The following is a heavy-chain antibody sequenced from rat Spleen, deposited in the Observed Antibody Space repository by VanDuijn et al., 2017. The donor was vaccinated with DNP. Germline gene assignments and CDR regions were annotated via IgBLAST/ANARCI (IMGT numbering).Heavy chain of an antibody. J-gene: IGHJ2*01. V-gene: IGHV6-6*01. Sequence: EVQLVESGGGLVQPGNSLKLSCATSGITFSTAWMYWYRQFPEKRLEWVARIKAKSDNYATDYTESVKGRFTISRDDSKSSIYLKLNNLKEEDTAIYYCSGKSWGQGIMVTVSS. D-gene: IGHD4-5*01. CDR3: SGKS. CDR1: GITFSTAW. CDR2: IKAKSDNYAT.